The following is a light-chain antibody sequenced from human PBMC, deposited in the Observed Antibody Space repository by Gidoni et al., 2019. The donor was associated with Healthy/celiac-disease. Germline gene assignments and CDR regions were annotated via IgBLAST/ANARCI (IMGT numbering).Light chain of an antibody. CDR2: DVS. CDR1: SSDVGGYNY. V-gene: IGLV2-14*01. Sequence: QSALTQPASVSGSPGEPITISCTGSSSDVGGYNYVSWYQQHPGKAPKLMIYDVSNQPSGVSNRFSGSKSGNTASLTISGLQAEDEADYYCSSYTSSSTPLVFGTGTKVTVL. J-gene: IGLJ1*01. CDR3: SSYTSSSTPLV.